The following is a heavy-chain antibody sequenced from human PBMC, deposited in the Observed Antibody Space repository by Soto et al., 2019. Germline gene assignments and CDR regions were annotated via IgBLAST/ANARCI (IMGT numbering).Heavy chain of an antibody. V-gene: IGHV1-18*01. CDR1: GYTFTSYG. J-gene: IGHJ4*02. Sequence: ASVKVSCKASGYTFTSYGISWVRQAPGQGLEWMGWISAYNGNTNYAQKLQGRVTMTTDTSTSTAYMELRSLRSDDTAVYYCARGTYSSGWFGVFDYWGQGTLVTVSS. CDR2: ISAYNGNT. CDR3: ARGTYSSGWFGVFDY. D-gene: IGHD6-19*01.